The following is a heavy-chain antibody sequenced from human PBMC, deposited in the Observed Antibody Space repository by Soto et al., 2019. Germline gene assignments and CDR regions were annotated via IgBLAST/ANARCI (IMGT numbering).Heavy chain of an antibody. D-gene: IGHD3-16*01. Sequence: GGSLRLSCAASGFTFSPYAMTWVRQAPGKGLEWVSSISGSGGNTNYADSVKGRFTVSRDNSKRTLSMQMNSLTEEDAAIYYCAKGLRRLLRTQYYYGLDVWGRGTTVTVSS. CDR3: AKGLRRLLRTQYYYGLDV. V-gene: IGHV3-23*01. CDR2: ISGSGGNT. CDR1: GFTFSPYA. J-gene: IGHJ6*02.